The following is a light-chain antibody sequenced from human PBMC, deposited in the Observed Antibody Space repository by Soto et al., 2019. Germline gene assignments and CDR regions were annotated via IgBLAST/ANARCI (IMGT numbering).Light chain of an antibody. J-gene: IGKJ4*01. CDR2: AAS. CDR1: QSIRGN. CDR3: QQYSDWPPEPT. V-gene: IGKV3D-15*01. Sequence: EIVMTQSPATLSVSPGERATLSCRASQSIRGNLAWYQQKPGRAPRLVIYAASIRATGIPARFSGGGSGTEFTLTITSLQSDDFALYFCQQYSDWPPEPTFGGGTKVEMK.